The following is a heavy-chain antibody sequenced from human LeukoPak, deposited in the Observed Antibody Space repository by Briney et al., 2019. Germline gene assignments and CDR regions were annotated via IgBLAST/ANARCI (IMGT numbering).Heavy chain of an antibody. Sequence: GGSLRLSCAPSGFTFDDYGMNWVRQAPGKGLEWVSSISSSRSYIYYADSLRGRFTISRDNAKNSLYLQMNSLRAEDTAVYYCARSRSAAAIPNDAFDIRGQGTMVTVSS. CDR1: GFTFDDYG. D-gene: IGHD6-13*01. V-gene: IGHV3-21*01. CDR2: ISSSRSYI. J-gene: IGHJ3*02. CDR3: ARSRSAAAIPNDAFDI.